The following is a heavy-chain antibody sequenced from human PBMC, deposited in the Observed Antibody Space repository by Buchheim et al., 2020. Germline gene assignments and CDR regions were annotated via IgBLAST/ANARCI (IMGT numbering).Heavy chain of an antibody. V-gene: IGHV3-30*04. CDR2: ISYDGSNK. D-gene: IGHD5-12*01. Sequence: QVQLVESGGGVVQPGRSLRLSCAASGFTFSSYAMHWVRQAPGKGLEWVAVISYDGSNKYYADSVKGRFTISRDNSKNTLYLQMNSLRAEDTAVYYCARDLGSVRGYAMDYWGQGTL. CDR1: GFTFSSYA. J-gene: IGHJ4*02. CDR3: ARDLGSVRGYAMDY.